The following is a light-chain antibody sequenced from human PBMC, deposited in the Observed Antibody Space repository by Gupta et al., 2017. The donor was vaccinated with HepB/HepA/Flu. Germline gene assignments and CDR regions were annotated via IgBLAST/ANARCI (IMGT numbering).Light chain of an antibody. CDR2: AKS. CDR3: QQYNNWPQT. V-gene: IGKV3-15*01. J-gene: IGKJ1*01. CDR1: QSVSSN. Sequence: EIVMTPSPATLSVSPGETATLSCRASQSVSSNLAWYQQKPGQAPSLLIYAKSTRATGVPARFYGSGSGTEFTLTISSLQSEDFAVYFCQQYNNWPQTFGQGTKVEIK.